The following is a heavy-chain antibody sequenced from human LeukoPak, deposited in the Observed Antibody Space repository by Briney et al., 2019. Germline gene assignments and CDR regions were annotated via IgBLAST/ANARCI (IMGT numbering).Heavy chain of an antibody. D-gene: IGHD1-26*01. CDR3: AREEPHDAFDI. Sequence: SQTLSLTCTVSGGSISSGSYYWSWIRQPAGEGLEWIGRIYTSGSTNYNPSLKSRVTISVDTSKNQFSLKLSSVTAADTAVYYCAREEPHDAFDIWGQGTMVTVSS. V-gene: IGHV4-61*02. CDR2: IYTSGST. J-gene: IGHJ3*02. CDR1: GGSISSGSYY.